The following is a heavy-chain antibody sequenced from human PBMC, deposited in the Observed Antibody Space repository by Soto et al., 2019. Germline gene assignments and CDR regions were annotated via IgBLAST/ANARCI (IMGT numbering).Heavy chain of an antibody. J-gene: IGHJ6*02. Sequence: QVQLVQSGAEVKKPGASVKVSCKASGYTFTSYAMHWVRQAPGQRLEWMGWLNAGNGNTKYSQKFQGRVTITRDTSASTAYMELSSLRSEDTAVYYCARDLGCSSTSCYGKTYYYYGMDVWGQGTTVTVSS. CDR2: LNAGNGNT. D-gene: IGHD2-2*01. CDR3: ARDLGCSSTSCYGKTYYYYGMDV. CDR1: GYTFTSYA. V-gene: IGHV1-3*01.